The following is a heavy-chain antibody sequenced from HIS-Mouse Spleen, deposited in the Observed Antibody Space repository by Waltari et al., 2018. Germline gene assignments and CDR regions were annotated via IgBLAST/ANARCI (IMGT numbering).Heavy chain of an antibody. D-gene: IGHD4-4*01. J-gene: IGHJ4*02. CDR2: MNPNSGNT. CDR1: GYTVTRYV. Sequence: HVQPVQSRAEVKKPGASVKVSCKASGYTVTRYVIKSGRQATGQGLEWMGWMNPNSGNTGYAQKFQGRVTMTRNTSISTAYMGLSSLRSEDTAVYYCARGHDYSNYFDYWGQGTLVTVSS. CDR3: ARGHDYSNYFDY. V-gene: IGHV1-8*01.